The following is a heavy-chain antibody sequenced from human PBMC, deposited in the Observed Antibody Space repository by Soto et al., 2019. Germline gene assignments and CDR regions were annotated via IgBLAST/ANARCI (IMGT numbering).Heavy chain of an antibody. CDR2: ISSSSSYT. J-gene: IGHJ4*02. CDR3: ARDHRSKDGSGSYSTY. V-gene: IGHV3-11*06. CDR1: GFTFSDYY. D-gene: IGHD3-10*01. Sequence: GGSLRLSCPASGFTFSDYYMSWIRQAPGKGLEWVSYISSSSSYTNYADSVKGRFTISRDNAKNSLYLQMNSLRAEDTAVYYCARDHRSKDGSGSYSTYWGQGTLVTVSS.